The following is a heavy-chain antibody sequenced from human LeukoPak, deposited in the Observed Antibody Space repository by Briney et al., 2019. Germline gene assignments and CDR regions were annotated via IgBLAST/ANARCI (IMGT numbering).Heavy chain of an antibody. D-gene: IGHD3-3*01. J-gene: IGHJ2*01. Sequence: GGSLRLSCAASGFTFSSYAMSWVRQAPGKGLEWVSAISGSGGSTYYADSVKGRFTTSRDNSKNTLYLQMNSLRAEDTAVYYCAKAPPVLTIFGVVDWYFDLWARGTLVTVSS. CDR1: GFTFSSYA. CDR2: ISGSGGST. CDR3: AKAPPVLTIFGVVDWYFDL. V-gene: IGHV3-23*01.